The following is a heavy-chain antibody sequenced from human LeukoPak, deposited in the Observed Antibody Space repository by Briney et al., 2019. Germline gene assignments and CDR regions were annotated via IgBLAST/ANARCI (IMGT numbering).Heavy chain of an antibody. CDR1: GGSFSSVSYY. J-gene: IGHJ6*02. V-gene: IGHV4-61*01. CDR3: ARSGYSSYYYGMDV. Sequence: PSETLSLTCTVSGGSFSSVSYYWSWIRQPPGKGLEWIGEIYHSGSTNYNPSLKSRVTISVDKSKNQFSLKLSSVTAADTAVYYCARSGYSSYYYGMDVWGQGTTVTVSS. D-gene: IGHD5-18*01. CDR2: IYHSGST.